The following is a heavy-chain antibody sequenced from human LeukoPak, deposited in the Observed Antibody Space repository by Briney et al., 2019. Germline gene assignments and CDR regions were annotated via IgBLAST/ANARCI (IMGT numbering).Heavy chain of an antibody. CDR3: ARAPGMMATISGPTYYFDY. CDR1: GGSFSGYY. V-gene: IGHV4-34*01. CDR2: INHSGST. D-gene: IGHD5-24*01. J-gene: IGHJ4*02. Sequence: SETLSLTCAVYGGSFSGYYWSWIRQPPGKGLEWIGEINHSGSTNYNPSLKSRVTTSVDTSKNQFSLKLSSVTAADTAVYYCARAPGMMATISGPTYYFDYWGQGTLVTVSS.